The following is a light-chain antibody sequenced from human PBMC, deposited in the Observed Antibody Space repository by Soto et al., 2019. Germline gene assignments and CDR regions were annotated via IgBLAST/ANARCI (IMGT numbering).Light chain of an antibody. CDR1: QNFSSSY. V-gene: IGKV3-20*01. CDR3: QQFCSSPLT. J-gene: IGKJ4*01. CDR2: GAS. Sequence: EIVLTQSPGTLSLSPGERATLSCRASQNFSSSYLAWYQQKPGQAPRLLIYGASTRATGIPDRFSGSGSGTNFTLTINSLEPEDFALYYCQQFCSSPLTYGGGTKVEIK.